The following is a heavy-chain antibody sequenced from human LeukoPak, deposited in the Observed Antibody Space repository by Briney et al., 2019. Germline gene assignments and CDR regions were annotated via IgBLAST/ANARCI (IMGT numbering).Heavy chain of an antibody. CDR1: GFTFSSYW. CDR2: IRQDGSEK. Sequence: GGSLRLSCAASGFTFSSYWMIWVRQAPGKGLEWVANIRQDGSEKYYVASVRGRFTISRDNAKNSLYLQMNSLRGEDMALYYCAKDIGGYGLDAFDIWGQGTMVTVSS. D-gene: IGHD5-12*01. CDR3: AKDIGGYGLDAFDI. J-gene: IGHJ3*02. V-gene: IGHV3-7*03.